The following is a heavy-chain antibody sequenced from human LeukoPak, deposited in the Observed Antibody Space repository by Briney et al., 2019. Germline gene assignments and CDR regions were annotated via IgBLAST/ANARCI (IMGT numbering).Heavy chain of an antibody. CDR2: ISPGDSDT. D-gene: IGHD1-14*01. CDR3: AKMGPGALTADAFDI. V-gene: IGHV5-51*01. Sequence: GESLKISCKGSGYSFTSYWIGWVRQMPGKGLEWMGNISPGDSDTSYIPSFQGQFTISADKSITTAYLQWSSLKASDTATYYCAKMGPGALTADAFDIWGQGTTVTVSS. CDR1: GYSFTSYW. J-gene: IGHJ3*02.